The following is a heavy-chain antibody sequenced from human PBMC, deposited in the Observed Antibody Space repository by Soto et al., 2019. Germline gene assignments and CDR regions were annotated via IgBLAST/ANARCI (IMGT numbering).Heavy chain of an antibody. CDR1: GGSISSGGYY. J-gene: IGHJ4*02. Sequence: PSATLSLTCTVSGGSISSGGYYWSGIRQHPGKGLEWIGYIYYSGSTYYNPSLKSRVTISVDTSKNQFSLKLSSVTAADTAVYYCARMYLPNYFDYWGQGTLVTVSS. CDR3: ARMYLPNYFDY. V-gene: IGHV4-31*03. CDR2: IYYSGST. D-gene: IGHD2-8*01.